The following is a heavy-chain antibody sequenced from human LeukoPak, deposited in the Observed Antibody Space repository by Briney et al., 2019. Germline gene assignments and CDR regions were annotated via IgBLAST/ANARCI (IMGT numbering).Heavy chain of an antibody. CDR2: IYYSGST. D-gene: IGHD3-9*01. CDR3: ARHRHPEYYDILTGYSSAYYYGMDV. J-gene: IGHJ6*02. CDR1: GGSISSYY. Sequence: SETLSLTCTVSGGSISSYYWGWIRQPPGKRLEWIGYIYYSGSTNYNPSLKSRVTISVDTSKNQFSLKLSSVTAADTAVYYCARHRHPEYYDILTGYSSAYYYGMDVWGQGTTVTVSS. V-gene: IGHV4-59*08.